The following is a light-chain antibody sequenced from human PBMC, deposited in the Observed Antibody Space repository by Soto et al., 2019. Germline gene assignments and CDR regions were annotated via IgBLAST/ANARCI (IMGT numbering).Light chain of an antibody. V-gene: IGLV2-11*01. J-gene: IGLJ1*01. CDR2: DVS. Sequence: QSALTQPRSVSGSPGQSVTISCTGTGNDVSAYNYVSWYQQHPGKAPKLMIYDVSKRPSGVPDRFSGSKSGNTASLTISGLQAEDEADYYCCSYAGSYTYVFGTGTKVTVL. CDR1: GNDVSAYNY. CDR3: CSYAGSYTYV.